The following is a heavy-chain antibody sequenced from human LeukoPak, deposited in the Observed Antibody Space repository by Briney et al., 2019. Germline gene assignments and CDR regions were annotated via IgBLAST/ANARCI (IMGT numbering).Heavy chain of an antibody. Sequence: GASVKVSCKASGGTFSSYTISWVRQAPGQGLEWMGGIIPIFGTANYAQKFQGRVTITADESTSTAYMELSSLRSEDTAVYYCASPFLSTTAFDYWGQGTLVTVSS. CDR1: GGTFSSYT. V-gene: IGHV1-69*13. CDR2: IIPIFGTA. J-gene: IGHJ4*02. CDR3: ASPFLSTTAFDY. D-gene: IGHD4-17*01.